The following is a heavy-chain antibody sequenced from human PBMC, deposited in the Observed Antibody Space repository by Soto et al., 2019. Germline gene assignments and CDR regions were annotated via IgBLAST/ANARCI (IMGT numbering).Heavy chain of an antibody. V-gene: IGHV3-30-3*01. CDR3: ARGYCSSTSCLLPYYYYGMDV. CDR1: GFTFSSYA. D-gene: IGHD2-2*01. CDR2: ISYDGSNK. Sequence: GGSLRLSCAASGFTFSSYAMHWVRQAPGKGLEWVAVISYDGSNKYYADSVKGRFTISRDNSKNTLYLQMNSLRAEDTAVYYCARGYCSSTSCLLPYYYYGMDVWGQGTTVTVSS. J-gene: IGHJ6*02.